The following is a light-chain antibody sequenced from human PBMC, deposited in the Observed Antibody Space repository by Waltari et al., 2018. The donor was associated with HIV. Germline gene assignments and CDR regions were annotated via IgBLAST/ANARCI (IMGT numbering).Light chain of an antibody. V-gene: IGLV2-14*01. Sequence: QSALTQPASVSGSPGQSITISCTVTSSDVGGYNYVSWFQQHPGKAPKLMIYEVSNRPSGVSNRFSGSKSGNTASLTISGLQAEDESDYYCSSYTSSSTLIFATGTKVTVL. CDR3: SSYTSSSTLI. CDR1: SSDVGGYNY. J-gene: IGLJ1*01. CDR2: EVS.